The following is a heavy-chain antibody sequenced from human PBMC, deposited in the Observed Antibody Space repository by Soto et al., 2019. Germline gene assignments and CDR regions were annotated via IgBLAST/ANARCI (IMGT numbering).Heavy chain of an antibody. CDR1: GGSISSGGYY. CDR3: ARESGGDYGIGYGMDV. V-gene: IGHV4-31*03. J-gene: IGHJ6*02. Sequence: QVQLQESGPGLVKPSQTLSLTCTVSGGSISSGGYYWSWIRQHPGKGLEWIGYIYYSGSTYYNPSLKSRVTISVDTSKNQFSLKLSSVTAADTAVYYCARESGGDYGIGYGMDVWGQGTTVTVSS. D-gene: IGHD4-17*01. CDR2: IYYSGST.